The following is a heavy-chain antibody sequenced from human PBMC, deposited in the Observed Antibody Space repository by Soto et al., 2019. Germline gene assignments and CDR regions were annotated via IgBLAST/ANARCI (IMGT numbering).Heavy chain of an antibody. V-gene: IGHV1-18*01. D-gene: IGHD3-22*01. CDR2: INAYSTYT. CDR3: GRDDSSGPGRFDP. J-gene: IGHJ5*02. Sequence: QVQLVQSGAEVKKPGASVKVSCKASGYTFTSYGFSWVRQAPGQGLEWMGWINAYSTYTDYAQNLQGRVTMTTDRSTSTAYMELRSLRSDDTAVYYCGRDDSSGPGRFDPWGQGTLVTVSS. CDR1: GYTFTSYG.